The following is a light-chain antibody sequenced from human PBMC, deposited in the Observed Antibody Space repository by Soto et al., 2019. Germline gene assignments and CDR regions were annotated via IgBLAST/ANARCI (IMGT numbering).Light chain of an antibody. CDR2: EVT. V-gene: IGLV2-23*02. CDR3: CSYAGSTSTTFAV. J-gene: IGLJ2*01. Sequence: QSALAQPASVSGSPRQSITISCTGTSSDVGSYNLVSWYQQHPGKVPKLIIYEVTKRPSGVSNRCSGSKSGNTASLTISGLQAEDGADYYCCSYAGSTSTTFAVVGGGTKLTVL. CDR1: SSDVGSYNL.